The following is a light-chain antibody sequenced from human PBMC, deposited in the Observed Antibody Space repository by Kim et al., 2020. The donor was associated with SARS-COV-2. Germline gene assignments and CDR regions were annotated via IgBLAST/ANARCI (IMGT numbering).Light chain of an antibody. J-gene: IGKJ1*01. V-gene: IGKV1-27*01. Sequence: SASVGDRVTITCRASQGISNYVAWYQQKPGKVPKLLIYAASTLQAGVPSRFSGSGSGTDFTLTISGLQPEDAATYYCQKYDSARTFGRGTKVEVK. CDR2: AAS. CDR3: QKYDSART. CDR1: QGISNY.